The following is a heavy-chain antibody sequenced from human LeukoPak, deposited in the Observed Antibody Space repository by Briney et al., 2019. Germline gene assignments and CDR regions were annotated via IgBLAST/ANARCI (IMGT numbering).Heavy chain of an antibody. J-gene: IGHJ6*02. CDR1: GYTFTSYA. V-gene: IGHV1-3*01. D-gene: IGHD5-18*01. CDR3: ARDLGYPQYSGYHYYGMDV. Sequence: ASVKVSCKASGYTFTSYAMHWVRQAPGQRLEWMGWINAGNGNTKYSQKFQGRVTITRDTSASTAYMELSSLRSEDTAVYYCARDLGYPQYSGYHYYGMDVWGQGTTVTVSS. CDR2: INAGNGNT.